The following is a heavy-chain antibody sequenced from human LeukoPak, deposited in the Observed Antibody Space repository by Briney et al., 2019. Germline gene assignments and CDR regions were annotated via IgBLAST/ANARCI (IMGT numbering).Heavy chain of an antibody. V-gene: IGHV4-4*02. CDR3: ASQADVVVMAGSWFDP. D-gene: IGHD3-22*01. CDR2: IYHSGSP. Sequence: PSETLSLTCAVSGGSISSNNWWGWVRQPPGKGLEWIGEIYHSGSPNYNPSLKSRVTISVDKSRNHFSLNLSSVTAADTAVYYCASQADVVVMAGSWFDPWGQGTLVTVSS. J-gene: IGHJ5*02. CDR1: GGSISSNNW.